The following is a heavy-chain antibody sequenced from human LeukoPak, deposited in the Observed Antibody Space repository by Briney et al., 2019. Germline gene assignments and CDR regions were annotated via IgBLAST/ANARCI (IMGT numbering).Heavy chain of an antibody. CDR3: ARPYYYDSSGSLEDAFDI. D-gene: IGHD3-22*01. CDR1: GFTFSSYW. V-gene: IGHV3-7*01. CDR2: IKQDGSEK. J-gene: IGHJ3*02. Sequence: GGSLRLSCAASGFTFSSYWMSWVRQAPGKGLEWVANIKQDGSEKYYVDSVKGRFTISRDNAKNSLYLQMNSLRAEDTAVYYCARPYYYDSSGSLEDAFDIWGQGAMVTVSS.